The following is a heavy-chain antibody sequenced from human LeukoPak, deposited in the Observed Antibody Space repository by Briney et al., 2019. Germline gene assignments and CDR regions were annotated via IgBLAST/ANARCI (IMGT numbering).Heavy chain of an antibody. CDR3: ARDLGLYYKNPLGFDP. CDR2: ISSSSYI. J-gene: IGHJ5*02. D-gene: IGHD2-8*01. CDR1: GFTFSSYS. V-gene: IGHV3-21*01. Sequence: PGGSLRLSCAASGFTFSSYSMNWVRQAPGKGLEWVSSISSSSYIYYADSVKGRFTISRDNAKNSLYLQMNSLRAEDTAVYYCARDLGLYYKNPLGFDPWGQGTLVTVSS.